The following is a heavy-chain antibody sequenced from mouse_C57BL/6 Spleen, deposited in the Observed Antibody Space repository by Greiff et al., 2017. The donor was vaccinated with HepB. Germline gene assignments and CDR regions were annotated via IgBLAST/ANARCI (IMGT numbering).Heavy chain of an antibody. D-gene: IGHD1-1*01. V-gene: IGHV5-4*01. CDR1: GFTFSSYA. CDR2: ISDGGSYT. J-gene: IGHJ1*03. CDR3: ARDVVAHWYFDV. Sequence: EVKLMESGGGLVKPGGSLKLSCAASGFTFSSYAMSWVRQTPEKRLEWVATISDGGSYTYYPDNVKGRFTISRDNAKNNLYLQMSHLKSEDTAMYYCARDVVAHWYFDVWGTGTTVTVSS.